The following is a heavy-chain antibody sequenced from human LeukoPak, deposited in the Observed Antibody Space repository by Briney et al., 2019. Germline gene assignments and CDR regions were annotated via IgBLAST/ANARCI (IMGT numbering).Heavy chain of an antibody. D-gene: IGHD3-16*01. J-gene: IGHJ4*02. Sequence: GASVKVSCKASGYTFTSYGINWVRQAPGQGLEGMGWISTYNGDTNYAQKLQGRVTMTTDTSTSTAYMEPRSLRSDDTAVYYCARGSSYGFSMGYWGQGTLVTVSS. CDR2: ISTYNGDT. CDR1: GYTFTSYG. CDR3: ARGSSYGFSMGY. V-gene: IGHV1-18*01.